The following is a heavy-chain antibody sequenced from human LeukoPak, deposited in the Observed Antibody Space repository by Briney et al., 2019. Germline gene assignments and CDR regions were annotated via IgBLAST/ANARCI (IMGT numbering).Heavy chain of an antibody. D-gene: IGHD5-18*01. CDR2: IYYSGST. CDR3: ARGRGYSYRAFDI. V-gene: IGHV4-31*03. Sequence: SQTLSLTCTVSGGSISSGGYYWSWIRQRPGKGLEWIGYIYYSGSTYYNPSLKSRVTISVDTSKNQFSLKLSSVTAADTAVYYCARGRGYSYRAFDIWGQGTMVTVSS. CDR1: GGSISSGGYY. J-gene: IGHJ3*02.